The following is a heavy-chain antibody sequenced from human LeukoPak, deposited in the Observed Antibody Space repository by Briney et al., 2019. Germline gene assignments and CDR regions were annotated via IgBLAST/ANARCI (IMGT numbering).Heavy chain of an antibody. CDR2: IYHSGST. D-gene: IGHD2/OR15-2a*01. V-gene: IGHV4-30-2*01. J-gene: IGHJ3*02. Sequence: SQTLSLTCTVSGGSISSGGYYWSWIRQPPGKGLEWIGYIYHSGSTYYNPSLKSRVTISVDRSKNQFSLKLSSVTAADTAVYYCARRVLQGYRREDAFDIWGQGTMVTVSS. CDR1: GGSISSGGYY. CDR3: ARRVLQGYRREDAFDI.